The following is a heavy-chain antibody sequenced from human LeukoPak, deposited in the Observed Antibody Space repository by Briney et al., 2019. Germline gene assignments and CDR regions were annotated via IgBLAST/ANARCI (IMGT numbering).Heavy chain of an antibody. Sequence: SVNVSCKASGGIFSNYAINWVRQAPGQGLEWVGRIIPIFSIVKSAQRFQGRVTITADRSTSTAYMELSSLRSEDTAVYYCASATLRCSGGSCYEMDVWGKGTTVTVSS. V-gene: IGHV1-69*04. J-gene: IGHJ6*04. CDR2: IIPIFSIV. CDR1: GGIFSNYA. CDR3: ASATLRCSGGSCYEMDV. D-gene: IGHD2-15*01.